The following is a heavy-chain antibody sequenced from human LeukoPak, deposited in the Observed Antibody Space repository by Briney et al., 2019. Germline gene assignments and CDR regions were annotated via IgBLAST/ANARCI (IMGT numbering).Heavy chain of an antibody. CDR1: GRSITISDYF. CDR3: ARLDASLAHLSGSFPDY. Sequence: PSETLSLTCTISGRSITISDYFSGWIRQPPGKGLEWMGNVDYSGRPHRNPSLMGRVTINADRSRNQFSLNLSSVTAADTAVYFCARLDASLAHLSGSFPDYWGQGALVTVSS. D-gene: IGHD3-10*01. J-gene: IGHJ4*02. V-gene: IGHV4-39*01. CDR2: VDYSGRP.